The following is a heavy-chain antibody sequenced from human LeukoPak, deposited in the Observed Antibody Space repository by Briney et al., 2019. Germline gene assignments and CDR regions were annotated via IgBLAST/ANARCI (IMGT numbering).Heavy chain of an antibody. CDR3: AYYDFWSGYPDY. V-gene: IGHV4-34*01. D-gene: IGHD3-3*01. CDR1: GGSFSGYY. CDR2: INHSGST. J-gene: IGHJ4*02. Sequence: PSETLSLTCAVYGGSFSGYYWSWIRQPPGKGLEWIGEINHSGSTNYNPSLKSRVTISVDTSKNQFSLKLSSVTAADTAVYYCAYYDFWSGYPDYWGQGTLVTVSS.